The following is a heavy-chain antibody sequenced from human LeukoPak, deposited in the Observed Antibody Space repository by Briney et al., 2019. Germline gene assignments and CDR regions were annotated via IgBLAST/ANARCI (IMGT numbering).Heavy chain of an antibody. CDR2: IRSSGSTI. Sequence: PGGSLRLSCAASGFTFSDYYMSWIRQAPGKGLEWVSYIRSSGSTIYYADSVKGRFTICRDNAKNSLYLQMNSLRAEDTAVYYCARDQVVRGVIDYYYYMDVWGKGTTVTVSS. CDR3: ARDQVVRGVIDYYYYMDV. J-gene: IGHJ6*03. D-gene: IGHD3-10*01. V-gene: IGHV3-11*04. CDR1: GFTFSDYY.